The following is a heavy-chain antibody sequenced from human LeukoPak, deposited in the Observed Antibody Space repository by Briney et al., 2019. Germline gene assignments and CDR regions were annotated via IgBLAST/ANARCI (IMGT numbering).Heavy chain of an antibody. CDR1: GYSFIDYA. CDR2: ISAYNGNT. Sequence: ASVKVSCKASGYSFIDYAIQWVRQAPGQRLEWMGWISAYNGNTNYAQKLQGRVTMTTDTSTSTAYMELRSLRSDDTAVYYCARGKNLSGSLPGYWGQGTLVTVSS. V-gene: IGHV1-18*01. D-gene: IGHD3-10*01. J-gene: IGHJ4*02. CDR3: ARGKNLSGSLPGY.